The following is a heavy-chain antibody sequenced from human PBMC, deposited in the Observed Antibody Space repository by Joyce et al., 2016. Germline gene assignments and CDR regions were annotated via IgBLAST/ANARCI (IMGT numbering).Heavy chain of an antibody. D-gene: IGHD6-19*01. J-gene: IGHJ1*01. CDR3: AHRRPTLVAGEEYFLH. V-gene: IGHV2-5*02. CDR1: GVSLTTGGMG. Sequence: QITLKESGPTLVKPTETLTLTCTFSGVSLTTGGMGVGWIRQPPGKALEWLVVIYWDDDKRYSPSLNNRLTITKDTSKNQVVLTMTNMDPGDTATYYCAHRRPTLVAGEEYFLHWGQGTLVTVSS. CDR2: IYWDDDK.